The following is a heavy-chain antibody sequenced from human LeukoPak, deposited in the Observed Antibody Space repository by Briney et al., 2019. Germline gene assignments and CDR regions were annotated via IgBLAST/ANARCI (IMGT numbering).Heavy chain of an antibody. J-gene: IGHJ5*02. CDR1: GGSISSTNYY. CDR3: ARHDSGSYLSWFDP. CDR2: IFYSGNT. Sequence: SETLSLTCTVSGGSISSTNYYWGWVRQPPGRGLEWIGSIFYSGNTYYNPSLAGRVTTSVDTSKNQFSLKLVSMTAADTAVYYCARHDSGSYLSWFDPWGQGTLVTVSS. D-gene: IGHD1-26*01. V-gene: IGHV4-39*07.